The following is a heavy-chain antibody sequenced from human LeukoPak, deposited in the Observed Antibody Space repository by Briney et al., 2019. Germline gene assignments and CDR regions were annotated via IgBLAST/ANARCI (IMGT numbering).Heavy chain of an antibody. J-gene: IGHJ4*02. CDR3: ARDPGN. Sequence: QPGGSLRLSCAASGFTFGSFPMHWVRQAPGKGLEWVALISYDGSNTYYADSVKGRFTISRDKSKNTLYLQMNSLRAEDTAVYYCARDPGNWGQGTLVTVPQ. CDR2: ISYDGSNT. CDR1: GFTFGSFP. D-gene: IGHD3-10*01. V-gene: IGHV3-30-3*01.